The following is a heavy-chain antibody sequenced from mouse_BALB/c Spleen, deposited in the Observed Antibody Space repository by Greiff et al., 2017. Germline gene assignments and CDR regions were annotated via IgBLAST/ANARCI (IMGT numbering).Heavy chain of an antibody. J-gene: IGHJ4*01. CDR2: INPYNGDT. Sequence: VQLQQSGPELVKPGASVKISCKASGYSFTGYFMNWVMQSHGKSLEWIGRINPYNGDTFYNQKFKGKATLTVDKSSSTAHMELRSLASEDSAVYYCARVGLRRRYAMDYWGQGTSVTVSS. CDR3: ARVGLRRRYAMDY. CDR1: GYSFTGYF. V-gene: IGHV1-20*02. D-gene: IGHD2-4*01.